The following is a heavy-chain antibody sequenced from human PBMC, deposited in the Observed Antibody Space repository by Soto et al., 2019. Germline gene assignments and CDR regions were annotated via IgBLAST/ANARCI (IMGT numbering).Heavy chain of an antibody. CDR1: GGSISSGDYY. J-gene: IGHJ4*02. D-gene: IGHD3-10*01. CDR2: IYYSGST. CDR3: ASRKSSPYFDY. Sequence: QVQLQESGPGLVKPSQTLSLTCTVSGGSISSGDYYWSWIRQPPGKVLEWIGYIYYSGSTYYHPSLKSRVTISVDASKNPFSLKLSSVSAADTAVYYCASRKSSPYFDYWGQGTLVTVSS. V-gene: IGHV4-30-4*01.